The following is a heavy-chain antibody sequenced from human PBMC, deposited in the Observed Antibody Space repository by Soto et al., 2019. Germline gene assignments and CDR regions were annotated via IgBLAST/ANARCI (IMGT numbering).Heavy chain of an antibody. Sequence: PSETLSLTCTVSGDSISSGGYSWSWIRQHPGKGLEWIGYIYYSGSTYYNPSLKSRVTISVDTSKNQFSLKLSSVTAADTAVYYCARDLKGTSTLGFDFWGQGTLVTVSS. CDR2: IYYSGST. CDR1: GDSISSGGYS. V-gene: IGHV4-31*03. D-gene: IGHD3-16*01. CDR3: ARDLKGTSTLGFDF. J-gene: IGHJ4*02.